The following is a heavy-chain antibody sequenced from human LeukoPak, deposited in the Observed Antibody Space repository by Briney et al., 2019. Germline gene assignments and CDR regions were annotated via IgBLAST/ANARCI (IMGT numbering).Heavy chain of an antibody. CDR2: IYYSGST. J-gene: IGHJ6*03. V-gene: IGHV4-59*11. CDR3: ARRTGYLNYYYYYYMDV. CDR1: GGSISSHY. Sequence: SETLSLTCTVSGGSISSHYWSWIRQPPGKGLEWIGYIYYSGSTNYNPSLKSRVTISVDTSRNQFSLRLSSVTAADSAVYYCARRTGYLNYYYYYYMDVWGNGTTVTVSS. D-gene: IGHD3/OR15-3a*01.